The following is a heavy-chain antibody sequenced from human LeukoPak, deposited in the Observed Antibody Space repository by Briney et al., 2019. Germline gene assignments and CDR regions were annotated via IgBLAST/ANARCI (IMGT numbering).Heavy chain of an antibody. CDR1: GFTFSSYA. D-gene: IGHD2-2*01. Sequence: PGRSLRLSCAASGFTFSSYAMHWVRQAPGKGLEWVAVISYDGSNKYYADSVKGRFTISRDNSKNTLYLQMNSLRAEDTAVYYCARDEEVVPAAIDYWGQGTLVTVSS. CDR3: ARDEEVVPAAIDY. CDR2: ISYDGSNK. V-gene: IGHV3-30-3*01. J-gene: IGHJ4*02.